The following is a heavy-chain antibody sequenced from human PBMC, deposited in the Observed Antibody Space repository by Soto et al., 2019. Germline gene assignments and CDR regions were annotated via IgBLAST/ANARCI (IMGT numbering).Heavy chain of an antibody. V-gene: IGHV4-34*01. CDR3: ARHHVRGRTIAGAAEF. CDR2: INYSGNT. D-gene: IGHD1-26*01. Sequence: QVQLQQWGAGLLKPSETLSLTCAVHGGSLSGYYWSWIRQPPGKALEWIGEINYSGNTNYNPSLKSRVTISVDTSKNQLFLNLSSVTAADTAMYYCARHHVRGRTIAGAAEFWGQGTLVTVSS. J-gene: IGHJ4*02. CDR1: GGSLSGYY.